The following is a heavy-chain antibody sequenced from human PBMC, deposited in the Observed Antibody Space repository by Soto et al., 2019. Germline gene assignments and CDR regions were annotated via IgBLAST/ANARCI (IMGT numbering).Heavy chain of an antibody. CDR3: ARLSSSSSFDF. V-gene: IGHV4-31*03. Sequence: QVQLQESGPGLVKPSQTLSLTCTVSGDSISSGGYFWNWIRQHPGKGLEWIGLIYYTGSTFYNPSLRSRVTFSVDTSKNHFAVKLTSVTAADTAVYFCARLSSSSSFDFWGQGTLVTVSS. CDR1: GDSISSGGYF. D-gene: IGHD6-6*01. CDR2: IYYTGST. J-gene: IGHJ4*02.